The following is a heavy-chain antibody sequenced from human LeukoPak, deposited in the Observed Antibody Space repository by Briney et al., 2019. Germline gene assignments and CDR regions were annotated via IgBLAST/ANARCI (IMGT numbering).Heavy chain of an antibody. Sequence: GGSLRLSCAASGFTFSSYSMNWVRQAPGKGLEWVSSISSSSSYIYYADSVKGRFTISRDNAKNSLYLQMNSLRAEDTAVYYCARSVIDSSGPEGAFDIWGQGTMVTVSS. D-gene: IGHD3-22*01. CDR3: ARSVIDSSGPEGAFDI. CDR2: ISSSSSYI. V-gene: IGHV3-21*01. J-gene: IGHJ3*02. CDR1: GFTFSSYS.